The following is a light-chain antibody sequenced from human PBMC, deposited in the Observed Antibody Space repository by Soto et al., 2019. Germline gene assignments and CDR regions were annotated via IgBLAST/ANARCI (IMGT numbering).Light chain of an antibody. CDR1: QGISTY. CDR2: AAS. V-gene: IGKV1-39*01. J-gene: IGKJ1*01. Sequence: DIQLTQSPYSLCASVGDRVTITCLASQGISTYLNWYQQKPGKAPKLLIYAASSLQSGVPSRFSGSGSGTDFTLTISSLQPEDFATYYCQQSYSTPPTFGQGTKVDIK. CDR3: QQSYSTPPT.